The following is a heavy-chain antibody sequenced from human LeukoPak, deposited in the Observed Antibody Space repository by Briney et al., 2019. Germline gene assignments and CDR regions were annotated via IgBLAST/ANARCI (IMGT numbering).Heavy chain of an antibody. V-gene: IGHV3-9*01. CDR1: GFTFEDYT. J-gene: IGHJ4*02. CDR2: VNWNSGSI. D-gene: IGHD4-17*01. CDR3: AKDLGYGDYRINSDYFDY. Sequence: GRSLRLSCAASGFTFEDYTMHWVRQAPGKGLEWVARVNWNSGSIDYADSVKGRFTISRDNTKNSVYLQMNSLRAEDTALYYCAKDLGYGDYRINSDYFDYWGRGALV.